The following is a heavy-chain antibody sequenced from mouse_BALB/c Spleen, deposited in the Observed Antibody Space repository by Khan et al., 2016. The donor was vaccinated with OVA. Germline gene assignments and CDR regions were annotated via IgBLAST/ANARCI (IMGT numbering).Heavy chain of an antibody. CDR1: GYTFTSYY. Sequence: VQLQQSGAELVKPGASVKLSCKASGYTFTSYYMYWVKQRPGQGLVWIGEINPSNGGTNVNEKFKSKATLTVDKSSSTAYMEVSSLTSEDSAVYYCTRGGYGSPFAYWGQGTLVTVSA. V-gene: IGHV1S81*02. D-gene: IGHD1-1*01. CDR3: TRGGYGSPFAY. CDR2: INPSNGGT. J-gene: IGHJ3*01.